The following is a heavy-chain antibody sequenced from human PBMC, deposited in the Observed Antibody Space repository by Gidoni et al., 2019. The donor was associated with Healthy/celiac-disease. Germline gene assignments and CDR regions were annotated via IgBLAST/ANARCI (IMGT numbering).Heavy chain of an antibody. J-gene: IGHJ2*01. CDR3: ARDLGDYLSGWYFDL. V-gene: IGHV3-30-3*01. D-gene: IGHD4-17*01. Sequence: GKGLEWVAVISYDGSNKYYADSVKGRFTISRDNSKNTLYLQMNSLRAEDTAVYYCARDLGDYLSGWYFDLWGRGTLVTVSS. CDR2: ISYDGSNK.